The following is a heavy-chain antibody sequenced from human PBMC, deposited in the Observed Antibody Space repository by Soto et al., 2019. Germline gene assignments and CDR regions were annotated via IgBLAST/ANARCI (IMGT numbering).Heavy chain of an antibody. J-gene: IGHJ4*02. V-gene: IGHV1-58*01. Sequence: SVKVSCKASGFTFTSSAVQWVRQARGQRLEWIGWIVVGSGNTNYAQKFQERVTITRDMSTSTAYMELSSLRSEDTAVYYCAADSGSYGTGYFDYWGQGTLVTVSS. CDR2: IVVGSGNT. CDR1: GFTFTSSA. D-gene: IGHD1-26*01. CDR3: AADSGSYGTGYFDY.